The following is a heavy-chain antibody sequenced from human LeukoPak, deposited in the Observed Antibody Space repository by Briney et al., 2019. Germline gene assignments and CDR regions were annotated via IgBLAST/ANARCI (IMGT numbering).Heavy chain of an antibody. D-gene: IGHD6-13*01. V-gene: IGHV1-3*01. Sequence: ASVKASCKASGDTYTSYVMHWVRQAPGQRVGWMGWINAGNGNTKYSQKFQGRVTITRDTSASTAYMELSSLRSEDTAVYYCARGYSSSWYLFDYWGQGTLVTVSS. CDR1: GDTYTSYV. CDR2: INAGNGNT. CDR3: ARGYSSSWYLFDY. J-gene: IGHJ4*02.